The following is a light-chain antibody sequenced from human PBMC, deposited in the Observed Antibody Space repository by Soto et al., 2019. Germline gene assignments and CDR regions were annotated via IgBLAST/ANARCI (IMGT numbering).Light chain of an antibody. CDR2: EVS. Sequence: QSALTQPASVSGSPGQSITISCTGTSSDVGGYNYVSWYQQHPGKAPKLLIYEVSNRPSGVSNRFSGSKSGNTASLIVSGLQAEDEADYFCNSYTSRSTQVFGGGTKLTVL. CDR3: NSYTSRSTQV. V-gene: IGLV2-14*01. CDR1: SSDVGGYNY. J-gene: IGLJ3*02.